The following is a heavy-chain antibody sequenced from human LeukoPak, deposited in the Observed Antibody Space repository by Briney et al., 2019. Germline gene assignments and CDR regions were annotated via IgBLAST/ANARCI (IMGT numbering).Heavy chain of an antibody. CDR1: GYTLTELS. Sequence: ASVKVSCKVSGYTLTELSMHWVRQAPGKGLEWMGGFDPEDGETIYAQKFQGRDTMTEDTSTDTAYMELSSLRSEDTAVYYCAIRRLSCSGGSCYFDYWGQGTLVTVSS. J-gene: IGHJ4*02. V-gene: IGHV1-24*01. CDR2: FDPEDGET. CDR3: AIRRLSCSGGSCYFDY. D-gene: IGHD2-15*01.